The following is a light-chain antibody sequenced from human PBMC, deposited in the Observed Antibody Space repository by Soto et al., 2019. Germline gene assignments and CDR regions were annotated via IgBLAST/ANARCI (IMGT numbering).Light chain of an antibody. CDR1: QGISSY. CDR2: AAS. Sequence: DIQMTQSPSSLSASVGDRVTITCRASQGISSYLNWYQQKPGKAPKLLIYAASSLQSGVPSRFSGSGSGTDFTLTISSLQPEDFATYYCQQSYSNLKTFGQGTKV. J-gene: IGKJ1*01. V-gene: IGKV1-39*01. CDR3: QQSYSNLKT.